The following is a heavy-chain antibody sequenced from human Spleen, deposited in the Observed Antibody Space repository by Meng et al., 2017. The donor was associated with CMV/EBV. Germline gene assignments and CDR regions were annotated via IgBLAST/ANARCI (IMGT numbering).Heavy chain of an antibody. D-gene: IGHD2-2*02. J-gene: IGHJ4*02. CDR2: SSPYKGNT. V-gene: IGHV1-18*01. Sequence: ASVKVSCKASGYTFNTYGITWVRQAPGQGLEWMGWSSPYKGNTNYAQKFQGRVTMTTDTSTSTAYMELRSLRSDDTAVYYCARATENFVVEPPAILFDYWGQGTLVTVSS. CDR1: GYTFNTYG. CDR3: ARATENFVVEPPAILFDY.